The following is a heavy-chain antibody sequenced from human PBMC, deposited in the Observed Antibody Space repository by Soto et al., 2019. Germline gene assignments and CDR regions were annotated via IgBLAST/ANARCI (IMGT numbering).Heavy chain of an antibody. CDR1: GFNFSSYA. J-gene: IGHJ4*02. D-gene: IGHD6-13*01. V-gene: IGHV3-23*01. CDR2: IVGTGDYS. Sequence: EVQLLESGGGLVQPGGSLRLSCAASGFNFSSYAMSWVRQAPGKGLGWVSSIVGTGDYSYYADSVKGRFTTSRDNSKNTLYVEMNTLGAEDTAVYYCAKSGYSSSWPFEYWGQGTRVTVSS. CDR3: AKSGYSSSWPFEY.